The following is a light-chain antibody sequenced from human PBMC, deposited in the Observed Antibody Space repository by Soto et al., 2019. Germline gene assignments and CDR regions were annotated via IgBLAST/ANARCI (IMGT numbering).Light chain of an antibody. Sequence: ELVMTQSPATLSVSPGERATLSCRASQSFSSNVAWYQQKPGQAPRLLIYGTSTRVTGIPARFSGSGSGTEFTLTISSLQSEDFAVYYCQQYASSPPWTFGQGTKVEIK. CDR1: QSFSSN. CDR3: QQYASSPPWT. CDR2: GTS. J-gene: IGKJ1*01. V-gene: IGKV3-15*01.